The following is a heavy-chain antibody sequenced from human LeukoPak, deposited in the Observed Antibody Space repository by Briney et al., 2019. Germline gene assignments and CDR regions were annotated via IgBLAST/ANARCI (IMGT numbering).Heavy chain of an antibody. V-gene: IGHV1-18*01. CDR2: ISAYNGNT. D-gene: IGHD5-12*01. J-gene: IGHJ4*02. Sequence: GASVKVSCKASGYTFTSYGISWVRQAPGQGLEWMGWISAYNGNTNYAQKLRGRVTMTTDTSTSTAYMELRSLRSDDTAVYYCARDKNRGGYDYPPLVWGQGTLVTVSS. CDR1: GYTFTSYG. CDR3: ARDKNRGGYDYPPLV.